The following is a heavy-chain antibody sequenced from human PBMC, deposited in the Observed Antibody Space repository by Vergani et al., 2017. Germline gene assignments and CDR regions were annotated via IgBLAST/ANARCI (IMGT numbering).Heavy chain of an antibody. CDR1: GYTFTGYY. J-gene: IGHJ4*02. V-gene: IGHV1-2*02. Sequence: QVQLVQSGAEVKKPGASVKVSCKASGYTFTGYYMRWVRQAPGQGVEWMGWINPNSGGTKYAQKFQGRVTMTRDTSISTVYMELSRLRADDTAVYYCARGQWLPTFSFDYWGQGTLVTVSS. D-gene: IGHD6-19*01. CDR3: ARGQWLPTFSFDY. CDR2: INPNSGGT.